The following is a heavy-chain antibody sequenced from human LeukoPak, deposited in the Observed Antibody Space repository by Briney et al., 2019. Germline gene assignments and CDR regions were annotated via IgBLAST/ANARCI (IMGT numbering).Heavy chain of an antibody. CDR2: INHSGST. Sequence: SETLTLTCAVYGGSFSGYYWSWIRQPPGKGLEWIGEINHSGSTNYNPSLKSRVTISVDTSKNQFSLKLSSVTAADTAVYYCARGDVAGGYYYLDYWGQGTLVTVSS. CDR1: GGSFSGYY. D-gene: IGHD3-3*01. V-gene: IGHV4-34*01. CDR3: ARGDVAGGYYYLDY. J-gene: IGHJ4*02.